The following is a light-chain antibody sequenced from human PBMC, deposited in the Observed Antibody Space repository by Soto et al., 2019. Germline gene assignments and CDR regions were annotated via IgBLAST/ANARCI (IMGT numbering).Light chain of an antibody. Sequence: EVVMRQSPATLSVSPGEGATPSCRASQGIGDTLAWYQHKPGQTPRLLIYDTSTRATGVPTRLSGSRSGEEFALAINSLQSEDFAVYYCQPSNPWPLTFGGGTKVEIK. CDR3: QPSNPWPLT. CDR1: QGIGDT. CDR2: DTS. V-gene: IGKV3-15*01. J-gene: IGKJ4*01.